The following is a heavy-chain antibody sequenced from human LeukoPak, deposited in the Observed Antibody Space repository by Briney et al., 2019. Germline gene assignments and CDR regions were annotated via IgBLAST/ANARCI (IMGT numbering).Heavy chain of an antibody. D-gene: IGHD2-21*02. CDR1: GFTVSNNY. J-gene: IGHJ4*02. CDR2: ISGSGGST. Sequence: GGSLRLSCAASGFTVSNNYMSWVRQAPGKGLEWVSTISGSGGSTYYADSVKGRFTISRDKSKNTVYLQMNSLRAEDTAIYYCARGVLAHGVTATLDDWGQGTLVTVSS. V-gene: IGHV3-23*01. CDR3: ARGVLAHGVTATLDD.